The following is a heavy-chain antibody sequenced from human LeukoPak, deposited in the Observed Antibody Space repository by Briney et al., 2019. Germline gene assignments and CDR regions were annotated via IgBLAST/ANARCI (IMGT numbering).Heavy chain of an antibody. J-gene: IGHJ4*02. V-gene: IGHV3-21*01. D-gene: IGHD1-26*01. CDR3: AREGVGIKDLDY. Sequence: GGSLRLSCAASGFSFSNYIMDWVRQAPGKGLEWVSSIEKTGSYVYHVDSVRGRFTISRDNAKNSLYLQMNSLRAEDTAVYYCAREGVGIKDLDYWGQGTLVTVSS. CDR2: IEKTGSYV. CDR1: GFSFSNYI.